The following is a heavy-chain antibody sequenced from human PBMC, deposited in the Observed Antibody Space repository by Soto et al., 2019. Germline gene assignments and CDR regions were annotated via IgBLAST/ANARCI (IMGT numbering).Heavy chain of an antibody. CDR3: AKDRIYYGSGSYYGYYFDY. CDR2: ISWNSGSI. CDR1: GFTFDDYA. D-gene: IGHD3-10*01. V-gene: IGHV3-9*01. Sequence: GGSLRLSCAASGFTFDDYAMHWVRQAPGKGLEWVSGISWNSGSIGYADSVKGRFTISRDNAKNSLYLQMNSLRAEDTALYYCAKDRIYYGSGSYYGYYFDYWGQGTLVTVSS. J-gene: IGHJ4*02.